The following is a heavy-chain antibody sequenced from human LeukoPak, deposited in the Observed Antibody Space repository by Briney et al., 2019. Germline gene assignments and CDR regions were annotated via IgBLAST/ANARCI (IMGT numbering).Heavy chain of an antibody. CDR3: ARHGGNYDFDY. CDR1: GGSISTYY. V-gene: IGHV4-59*08. D-gene: IGHD4-11*01. J-gene: IGHJ4*02. Sequence: SETLSLTCTVSGGSISTYYWSWLRQPPGKGLEWIGYTYHRGSTNCNPSLKSRVTMSVDTSKNQFSLKLTSVAAADTAMYYCARHGGNYDFDYWGQGTLVTVSS. CDR2: TYHRGST.